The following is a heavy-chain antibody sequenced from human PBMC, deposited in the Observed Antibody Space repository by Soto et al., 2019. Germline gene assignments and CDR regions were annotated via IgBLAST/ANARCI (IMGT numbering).Heavy chain of an antibody. V-gene: IGHV4-34*01. CDR2: INRVGGT. J-gene: IGHJ5*02. CDR1: GGFLSESY. Sequence: SETLSLTCAVYGGFLSESYWTGIRQPQGKGLEWIGEINRVGGTNYNPSLKSRVTMSVDTSQNQFSLRLISVTAADTAMYFCVRIRYQMPSSVLWLDPWGQGTPVTVSS. CDR3: VRIRYQMPSSVLWLDP. D-gene: IGHD3-16*01.